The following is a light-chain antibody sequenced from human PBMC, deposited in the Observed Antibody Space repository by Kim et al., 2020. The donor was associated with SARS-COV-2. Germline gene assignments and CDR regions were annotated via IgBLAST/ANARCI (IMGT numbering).Light chain of an antibody. Sequence: SLSPGERATLSCRASQSISTLLAWYQQKPGQAPSLLIFDASTRATGIPDRFSGSGSGTDFTLTISRLEPEDSAVYYCHHHGSSPLTFGGGAKVEI. CDR1: QSISTL. V-gene: IGKV3-20*01. CDR3: HHHGSSPLT. CDR2: DAS. J-gene: IGKJ4*01.